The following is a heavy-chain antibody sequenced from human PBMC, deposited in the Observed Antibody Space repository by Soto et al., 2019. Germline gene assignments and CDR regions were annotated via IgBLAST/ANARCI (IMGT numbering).Heavy chain of an antibody. V-gene: IGHV3-23*01. D-gene: IGHD6-19*01. J-gene: IGHJ4*02. CDR3: AKDRRFGSGRGKFDY. CDR2: ISGSGGNT. Sequence: PGGSLRLSCAASGFTFSSYAMSWVRQAPGKGLEWVSAISGSGGNTYYADSVKGRFTISRDNSKNTLYLQMDSLRAEDTAVYYCAKDRRFGSGRGKFDYRGQGSSVIVSS. CDR1: GFTFSSYA.